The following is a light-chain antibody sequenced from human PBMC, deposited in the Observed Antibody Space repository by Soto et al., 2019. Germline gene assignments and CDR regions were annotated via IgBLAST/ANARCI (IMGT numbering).Light chain of an antibody. CDR2: EVS. V-gene: IGLV2-8*01. CDR3: SSYAGSNIV. Sequence: QSALTQPPSASGSPGQSVTISCTGTSSDVGGYSYVSWYQQHPGKAPKLMIYEVSQRPSGVPDRFSGSKSGNTASLTVSGLQAEDEADYYCSSYAGSNIVFGGGTKLTVL. J-gene: IGLJ2*01. CDR1: SSDVGGYSY.